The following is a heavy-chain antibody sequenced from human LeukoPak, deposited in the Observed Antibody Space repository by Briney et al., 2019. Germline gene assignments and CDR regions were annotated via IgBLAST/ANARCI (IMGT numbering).Heavy chain of an antibody. CDR3: ARGAAPGRFDP. CDR2: INHSGST. Sequence: PSETLSLTCAVYGGSFSGCYWSWIRQPPGKGLEWIGEINHSGSTNYNPSLKSRVTISVDTSKNQFSLKLSSVTAADTAVYYCARGAAPGRFDPWGQGTLVTVSS. CDR1: GGSFSGCY. J-gene: IGHJ5*02. V-gene: IGHV4-34*01. D-gene: IGHD6-6*01.